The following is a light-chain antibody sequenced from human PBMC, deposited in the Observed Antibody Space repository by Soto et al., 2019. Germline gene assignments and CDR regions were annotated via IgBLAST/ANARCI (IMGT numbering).Light chain of an antibody. Sequence: DIQITQSPSSLSASVGDRVTITCRASQSISSYLNWYQQKPGKAPKLLIYAASSLQSGVPSRFSGSGSGTDFTLTISSLKPEDFATYYCQQSYSTPPWTFGQGTKVDIK. CDR3: QQSYSTPPWT. V-gene: IGKV1-39*01. CDR1: QSISSY. CDR2: AAS. J-gene: IGKJ1*01.